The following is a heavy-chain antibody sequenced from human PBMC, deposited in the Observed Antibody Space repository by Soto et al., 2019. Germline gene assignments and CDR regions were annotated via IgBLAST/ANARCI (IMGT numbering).Heavy chain of an antibody. Sequence: SQTLSLTCAISGDSVSSNSVAWNWIRQSPSRGLEWLGRTYYRSKWYNDYAVSVKSRITINPDTSKNQSSLQLNSVTPEDTAVYYCASDSVRQQLAYYIYYCGQGTLVTVSS. V-gene: IGHV6-1*01. J-gene: IGHJ4*02. CDR3: ASDSVRQQLAYYIYY. D-gene: IGHD6-13*01. CDR2: TYYRSKWYN. CDR1: GDSVSSNSVA.